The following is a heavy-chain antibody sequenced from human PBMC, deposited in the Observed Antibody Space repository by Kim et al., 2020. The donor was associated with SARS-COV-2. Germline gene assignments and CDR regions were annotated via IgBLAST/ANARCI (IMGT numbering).Heavy chain of an antibody. V-gene: IGHV1-2*06. J-gene: IGHJ5*02. Sequence: ASVKVSCKASGYTFTGYYMHWVRQAPGQGLEWMGRINPNSGGTNYAQKFQGRVTMTRDTSISTAYMELSRLRSDDTAVYYCARVSPTLYYYGSRGGNWFDPWGQGTLVTVSS. CDR3: ARVSPTLYYYGSRGGNWFDP. CDR2: INPNSGGT. CDR1: GYTFTGYY. D-gene: IGHD3-10*01.